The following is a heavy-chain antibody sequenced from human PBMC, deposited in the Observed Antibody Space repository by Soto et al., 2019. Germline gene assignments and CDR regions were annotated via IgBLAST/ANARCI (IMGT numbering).Heavy chain of an antibody. CDR3: ARKSGTGPIDF. CDR2: ISFEGSSK. D-gene: IGHD1-1*01. V-gene: IGHV3-30-3*01. J-gene: IGHJ4*02. Sequence: QVQLVESGGGVVQPGGSLRLSCAASGFTFSNYAMHWVRQAPGKGLVWVAIISFEGSSKYYADSVKGRFTISRDSSKNMLYLQMNSLRADDTAVYFCARKSGTGPIDFWGQGTLVTVSS. CDR1: GFTFSNYA.